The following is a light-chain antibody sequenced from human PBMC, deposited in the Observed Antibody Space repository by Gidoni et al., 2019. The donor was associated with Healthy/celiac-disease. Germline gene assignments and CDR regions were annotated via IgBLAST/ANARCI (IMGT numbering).Light chain of an antibody. J-gene: IGKJ4*01. CDR2: DAS. Sequence: AIQLTQSPSSLSASVGDRVTITCRASQGISSALVWYQQKPGKAPKLLIYDASSLESGVPSRFSGSGSGTDFTLTISSLQPEDFATYYCQQFNSYPLLTFGGXTKVEIK. CDR1: QGISSA. V-gene: IGKV1-13*02. CDR3: QQFNSYPLLT.